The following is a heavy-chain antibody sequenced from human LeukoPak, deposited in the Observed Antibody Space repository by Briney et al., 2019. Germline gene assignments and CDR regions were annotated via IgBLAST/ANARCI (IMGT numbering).Heavy chain of an antibody. Sequence: SETLSLTCTVSGGAISTFYWSWIRQPPGKGLEWIGYIYYRGSTDYNPSLKSRVTISVDTSKNQFFLKLSSVTAADTAVYYCAGGGNGDYYFDYWGQGTLVTVSS. CDR2: IYYRGST. J-gene: IGHJ4*02. D-gene: IGHD4-17*01. CDR1: GGAISTFY. CDR3: AGGGNGDYYFDY. V-gene: IGHV4-59*08.